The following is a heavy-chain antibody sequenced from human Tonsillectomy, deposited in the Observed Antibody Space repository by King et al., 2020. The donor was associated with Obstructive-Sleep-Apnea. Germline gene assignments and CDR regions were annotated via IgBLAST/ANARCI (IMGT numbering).Heavy chain of an antibody. J-gene: IGHJ4*02. V-gene: IGHV5-10-1*01. CDR1: GYSFNSYW. CDR3: ASTQVGTTPSYFDY. D-gene: IGHD1-26*01. CDR2: IDPSDSYT. Sequence: VQLVESGAEVKKPGESLRISCKGSGYSFNSYWISWVRQMPGKGLEWMGRIDPSDSYTNYSPSFQGHFTISADKSISTAYLQWSSLKASDTAMYYCASTQVGTTPSYFDYWGQGTLVTVSS.